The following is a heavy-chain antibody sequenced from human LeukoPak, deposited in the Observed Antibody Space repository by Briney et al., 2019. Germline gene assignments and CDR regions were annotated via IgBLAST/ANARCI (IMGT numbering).Heavy chain of an antibody. V-gene: IGHV4-34*01. Sequence: PSETLSLTCAVYGGSFSGYYWSWIRQPPGKGLEWIGEINHSGSTNYNPSLKSRVTISVDTSKNQFSLKLSSVTAADTAVYYCARVQPAARFDYWGQGTLVTVSS. J-gene: IGHJ4*02. CDR1: GGSFSGYY. D-gene: IGHD6-6*01. CDR2: INHSGST. CDR3: ARVQPAARFDY.